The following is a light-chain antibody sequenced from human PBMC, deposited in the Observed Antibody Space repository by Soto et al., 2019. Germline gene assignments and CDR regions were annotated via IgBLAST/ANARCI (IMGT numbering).Light chain of an antibody. J-gene: IGKJ4*01. CDR1: QSVSSN. CDR3: QQYNNWPALT. V-gene: IGKV3D-15*01. Sequence: EIVMTQSPATLYVSPGERATLSCRASQSVSSNLAWYQQKPGQAPRLLIYGASTKATGIPARFSGSGSGTEFTLTVSSLQSEDFAVYYCQQYNNWPALTVGGGTKVEIK. CDR2: GAS.